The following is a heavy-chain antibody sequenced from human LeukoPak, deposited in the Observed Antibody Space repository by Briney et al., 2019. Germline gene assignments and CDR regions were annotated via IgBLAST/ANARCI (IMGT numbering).Heavy chain of an antibody. Sequence: ASVKVSCKASGYTFTSYAMHWVRRAPGQRLEWIGWINAGNGNTKYSQKFQGRVTITRDTSASTAYMELGSLRSEDTAVYYCARDRGGYSYGSFDYWGQGTLVTVSS. CDR1: GYTFTSYA. CDR3: ARDRGGYSYGSFDY. CDR2: INAGNGNT. J-gene: IGHJ4*02. V-gene: IGHV1-3*01. D-gene: IGHD5-18*01.